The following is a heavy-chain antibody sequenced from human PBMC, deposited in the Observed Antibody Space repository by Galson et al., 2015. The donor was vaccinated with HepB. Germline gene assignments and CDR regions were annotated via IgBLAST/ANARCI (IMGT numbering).Heavy chain of an antibody. CDR1: GFTFSSYS. J-gene: IGHJ3*02. CDR2: ISSSSSYI. V-gene: IGHV3-21*01. CDR3: AADPWGAFDI. Sequence: SLRLSCAASGFTFSSYSMNWVRQAPGKGLEWVSSISSSSSYIYYADSVKGRFTISRDNAKNSLYLQMSSLRAEDTAVYYCAADPWGAFDIWGQGTMVTVSS. D-gene: IGHD3-16*01.